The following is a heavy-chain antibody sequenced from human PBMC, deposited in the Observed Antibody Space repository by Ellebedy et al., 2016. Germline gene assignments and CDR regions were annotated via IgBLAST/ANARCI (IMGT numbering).Heavy chain of an antibody. CDR3: YYGHYSAS. Sequence: GESLKISXVASGFTFGNFFMSWVRQAPGGGLEWVSTISAGGDITFSADSVKGRFTISRDNSRDTLYLQMNSLRAEDTAVYYCYYGHYSASWGQGTLVTVSS. D-gene: IGHD4-17*01. J-gene: IGHJ4*02. V-gene: IGHV3-23*01. CDR2: ISAGGDIT. CDR1: GFTFGNFF.